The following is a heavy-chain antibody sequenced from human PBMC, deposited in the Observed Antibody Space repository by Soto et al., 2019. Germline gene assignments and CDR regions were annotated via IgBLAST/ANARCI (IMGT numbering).Heavy chain of an antibody. J-gene: IGHJ6*03. D-gene: IGHD2-2*01. CDR2: IKSKTDGGTT. CDR1: GFTFSNAW. V-gene: IGHV3-15*01. CDR3: TTSLGYCSSTSCYAEYYYYYMDV. Sequence: GGSLRLSCAASGFTFSNAWMSWVRQAPGKGLEWVGRIKSKTDGGTTDYAAPVKGRFTISRDDSKNTLYLQMNSLKTEDTAVYYCTTSLGYCSSTSCYAEYYYYYMDVWGKGTTVTVSS.